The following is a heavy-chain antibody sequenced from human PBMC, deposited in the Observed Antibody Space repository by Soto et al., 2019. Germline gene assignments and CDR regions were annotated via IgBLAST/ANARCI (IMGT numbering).Heavy chain of an antibody. CDR2: INPDGSEK. Sequence: EVHLVESGGGLILPGGSLRLSCAASGFTFSSYWMSWVRQTPGKGLEWVGNINPDGSEKYYVDSVRGRFTISRANAANSLYLQMNSLRAEDTAVYYCARTMTARTDDYWGQGTLVTVSS. V-gene: IGHV3-7*01. J-gene: IGHJ4*02. CDR1: GFTFSSYW. D-gene: IGHD3-22*01. CDR3: ARTMTARTDDY.